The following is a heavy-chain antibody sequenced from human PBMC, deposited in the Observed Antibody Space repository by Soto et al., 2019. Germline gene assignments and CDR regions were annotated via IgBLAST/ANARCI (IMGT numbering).Heavy chain of an antibody. V-gene: IGHV4-30-2*06. CDR3: ARVIRVGATTRYYYGMDV. Sequence: SETLSLTCSVSGGTITSGRSSWNLIRQSPGKGLEWIAYIYHSGSTYYNPSLKSRVTISVDRSENQFSLKLTSVTAADTAVYYCARVIRVGATTRYYYGMDVWGQGTTVTVSS. J-gene: IGHJ6*02. D-gene: IGHD1-26*01. CDR1: GGTITSGRSS. CDR2: IYHSGST.